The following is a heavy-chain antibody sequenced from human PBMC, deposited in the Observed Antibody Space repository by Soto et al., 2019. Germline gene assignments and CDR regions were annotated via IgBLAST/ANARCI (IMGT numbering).Heavy chain of an antibody. CDR3: ARDVDADFRTDFDY. Sequence: PGGSLRLSCAASGFTFSSYSMNWGRQAPGKGLEWVSYISSSSCTIYYADSVKGRFTISRDNAKNSLYLQMNSLRAEDTAVYYCARDVDADFRTDFDYWGRGTLVTVSS. CDR1: GFTFSSYS. CDR2: ISSSSCTI. V-gene: IGHV3-48*01. J-gene: IGHJ4*02. D-gene: IGHD4-17*01.